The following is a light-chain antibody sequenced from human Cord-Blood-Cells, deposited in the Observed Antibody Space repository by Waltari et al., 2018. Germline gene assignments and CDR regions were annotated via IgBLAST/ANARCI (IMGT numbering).Light chain of an antibody. Sequence: QSALTQPASVSGSPGQSITIPCPGTSSDVGGYNYVSWYQQHPGKAPKLRIYDVRNRPSGVSNRFSGSKSGNTASLTISGLQAEDEADYYCSSYTSSSTLVFGTGTKVTVL. CDR1: SSDVGGYNY. V-gene: IGLV2-14*01. CDR3: SSYTSSSTLV. CDR2: DVR. J-gene: IGLJ1*01.